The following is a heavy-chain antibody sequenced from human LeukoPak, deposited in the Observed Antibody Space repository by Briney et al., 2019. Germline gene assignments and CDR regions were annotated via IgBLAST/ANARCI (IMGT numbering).Heavy chain of an antibody. D-gene: IGHD3-9*01. CDR2: IYSGGST. J-gene: IGHJ4*02. Sequence: GGSLRLSCAASGFTVSSNYMSWVRQAPGKGLEWVSVIYSGGSTYYSDSVRGRFTISRDNSKNTLYLQMNSLRAEDTAVYYCARLRGRYFDWLPKWNYFDYWGQGTLVTVSS. V-gene: IGHV3-66*01. CDR3: ARLRGRYFDWLPKWNYFDY. CDR1: GFTVSSNY.